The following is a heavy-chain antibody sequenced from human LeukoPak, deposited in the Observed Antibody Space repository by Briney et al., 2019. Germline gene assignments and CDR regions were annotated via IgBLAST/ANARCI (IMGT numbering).Heavy chain of an antibody. V-gene: IGHV4-59*01. Sequence: PSETLSLTCTVSGGSISSYYWSWIRQPPGKGLEWIGYIYYSGSTNYNPSFKSRVTISVDTSKSQFSLKLSSVTAADTAVYYCARLGGYGYFDYWGQGTLVTVSS. CDR1: GGSISSYY. D-gene: IGHD5-12*01. CDR2: IYYSGST. CDR3: ARLGGYGYFDY. J-gene: IGHJ4*02.